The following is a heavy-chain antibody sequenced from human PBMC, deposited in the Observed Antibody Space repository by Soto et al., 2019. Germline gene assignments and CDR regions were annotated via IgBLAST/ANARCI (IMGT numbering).Heavy chain of an antibody. V-gene: IGHV3-7*03. D-gene: IGHD2-2*01. CDR2: IKQDGSEK. Sequence: GGSLRLSCAASGFTFSSYWMSWVRQAPGKGLEWVANIKQDGSEKYYVDSVKGRFTISRDNAKNSLYLQMNSLRAEDTAVYYCARDSAKEIRIKYQLLPLNLDYWGHVTLATV. J-gene: IGHJ4*01. CDR3: ARDSAKEIRIKYQLLPLNLDY. CDR1: GFTFSSYW.